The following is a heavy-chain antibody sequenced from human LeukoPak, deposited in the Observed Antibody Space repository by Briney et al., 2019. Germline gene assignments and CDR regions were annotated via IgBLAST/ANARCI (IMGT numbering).Heavy chain of an antibody. CDR3: ARASYDYDFWSGYSSMGSYFDY. Sequence: ASVKVSCKASGYTFTSYGISWVRQAPGQGLEWMGIINPSGGSTSYAQKFQGRVTMTRDTSTSTVYMELSSLRSEDTAVYYCARASYDYDFWSGYSSMGSYFDYWGQGTLVTVSS. J-gene: IGHJ4*02. D-gene: IGHD3-3*01. CDR2: INPSGGST. V-gene: IGHV1-46*01. CDR1: GYTFTSYG.